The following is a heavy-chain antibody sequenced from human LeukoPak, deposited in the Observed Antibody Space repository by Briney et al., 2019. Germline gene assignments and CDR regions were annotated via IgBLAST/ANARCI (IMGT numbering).Heavy chain of an antibody. D-gene: IGHD2-15*01. CDR3: ARRRTTYCSGGSCYSAWVSWFDP. V-gene: IGHV4-34*01. J-gene: IGHJ5*02. CDR2: INHSGST. Sequence: SETLSLTCAVYGGSFSGYYWSWIRQPPGKGLEWIGEINHSGSTNYNPSLKSRVTISVDTSKDQFSLKLSSVTAVDTAVYYCARRRTTYCSGGSCYSAWVSWFDPWGQGTLVTVSS. CDR1: GGSFSGYY.